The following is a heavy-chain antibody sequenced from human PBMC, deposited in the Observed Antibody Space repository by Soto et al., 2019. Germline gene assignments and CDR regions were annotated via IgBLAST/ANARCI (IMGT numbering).Heavy chain of an antibody. CDR1: GGSISSSNW. D-gene: IGHD3-10*02. V-gene: IGHV4-4*02. Sequence: QVQLQESGPGLVKPSGTLSLTCAVSGGSISSSNWWSWVRQPPGKGLKWMGEIYHSGSTNHNPPLKSRHTISVDKPKNQFSPKLSSVTAADTAVYYCASVRGGYYYAMDVWGQGTTVTVSS. CDR2: IYHSGST. CDR3: ASVRGGYYYAMDV. J-gene: IGHJ6*02.